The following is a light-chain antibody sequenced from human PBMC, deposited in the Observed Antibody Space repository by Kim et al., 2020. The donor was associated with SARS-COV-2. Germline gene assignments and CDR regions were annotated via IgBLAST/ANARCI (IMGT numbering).Light chain of an antibody. V-gene: IGKV3-11*01. CDR2: DSS. Sequence: LAPVHRTPLSARASQSVSSYLASYHQKPRQAPRLLIYDSSNRATGIPARFSGRGSGTDFTLTISSLVPEDFAVYYCQQRSNWPPYTFGQGTKLEIK. CDR3: QQRSNWPPYT. CDR1: QSVSSY. J-gene: IGKJ2*01.